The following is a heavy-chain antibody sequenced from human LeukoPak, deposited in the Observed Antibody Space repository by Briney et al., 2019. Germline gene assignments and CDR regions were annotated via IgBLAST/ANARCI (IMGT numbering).Heavy chain of an antibody. Sequence: PGGSLRLSCAASGFTFDDYAMHWVRQAPGKGLEWVSLISWDGGSTYYADSVKGRFTISRDNSKNSLYLQMNSLRAEDTALYYCAKDQGIVATYGMDVWGQGTTVTVSS. D-gene: IGHD5-12*01. CDR3: AKDQGIVATYGMDV. J-gene: IGHJ6*02. V-gene: IGHV3-43D*03. CDR2: ISWDGGST. CDR1: GFTFDDYA.